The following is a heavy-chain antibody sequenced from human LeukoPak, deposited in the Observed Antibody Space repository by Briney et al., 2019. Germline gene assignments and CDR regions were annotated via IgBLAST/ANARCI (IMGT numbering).Heavy chain of an antibody. V-gene: IGHV3-9*01. D-gene: IGHD3-22*01. J-gene: IGHJ4*02. CDR2: ISWNSGSI. CDR1: GFTFSSYS. CDR3: AKERRGYYDSSGYLDY. Sequence: SLRLSCAASGFTFSSYSMNWVRQAPGKGLEWVSGISWNSGSIGYADSVKGRFTISRDNAKNSLYLQMNSLRAEDTALYYCAKERRGYYDSSGYLDYWGQGTLVTVSS.